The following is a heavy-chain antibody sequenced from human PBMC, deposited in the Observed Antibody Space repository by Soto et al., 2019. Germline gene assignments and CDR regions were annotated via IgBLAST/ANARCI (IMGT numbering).Heavy chain of an antibody. V-gene: IGHV3-48*02. CDR3: AREYYDFWSCYYDYYYYYGMDV. Sequence: EVQLVESGGGLVQPGGSLRLSCAASGFTFSSYSMNWVRQAPGKGLEWVSYISSSSSTIYYADSVKGRFTISRDNAKNSLYRQMNSLRDEDTAVYYCAREYYDFWSCYYDYYYYYGMDVWGQGTTVTVSS. CDR1: GFTFSSYS. CDR2: ISSSSSTI. J-gene: IGHJ6*02. D-gene: IGHD3-3*01.